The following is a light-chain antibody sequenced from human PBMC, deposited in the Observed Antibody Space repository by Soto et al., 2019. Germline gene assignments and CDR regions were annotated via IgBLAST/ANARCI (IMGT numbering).Light chain of an antibody. CDR1: QSIDNIY. J-gene: IGKJ1*01. CDR3: EQYGYSPRT. Sequence: EIVLTQSPGTLSLSPGERVTLSCRASQSIDNIYFAWYQQKPGQAPRLLIYGVSTRATGIPDRFSGSGSGTSFTLTISRLEPEDFAVYYCEQYGYSPRTFGQGTKVEVK. V-gene: IGKV3-20*01. CDR2: GVS.